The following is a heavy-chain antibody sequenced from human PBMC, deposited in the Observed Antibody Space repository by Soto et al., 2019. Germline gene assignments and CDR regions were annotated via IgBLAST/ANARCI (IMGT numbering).Heavy chain of an antibody. D-gene: IGHD6-19*01. CDR2: IYYGGVT. V-gene: IGHV4-59*12. CDR1: GGSISSYY. CDR3: ASFSGSYYYAMDV. J-gene: IGHJ6*02. Sequence: SETLSLTCIVSGGSISSYYWTWTRQPPGKGLEWIGHIYYGGVTNYNPSLKRRVTISVDTSKNQFSLQLKSVTAADTALYHCASFSGSYYYAMDVWGQGSTVTVSS.